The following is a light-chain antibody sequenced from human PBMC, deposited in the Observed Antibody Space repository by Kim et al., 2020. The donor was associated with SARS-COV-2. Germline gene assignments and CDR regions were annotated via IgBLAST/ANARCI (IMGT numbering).Light chain of an antibody. CDR3: QTWATGIQV. V-gene: IGLV4-69*01. CDR1: SGHSSYA. CDR2: LNSDGSH. Sequence: ASVKLTCTLSSGHSSYAIAWHQQQPEKGPRYLMKLNSDGSHTKGDGIPDRFSGSSSGTERYLTISSLQSEDEADYYCQTWATGIQVFGGGTKLTVL. J-gene: IGLJ2*01.